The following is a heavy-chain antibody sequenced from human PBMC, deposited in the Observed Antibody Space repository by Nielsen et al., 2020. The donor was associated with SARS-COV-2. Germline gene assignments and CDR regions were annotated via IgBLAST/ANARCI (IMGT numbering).Heavy chain of an antibody. J-gene: IGHJ6*03. CDR2: INQDAREK. CDR3: ARDRTAYHYYMDV. Sequence: GGSLRLSCAASGFTFRVYWMTWVRQAPGKGLEWVANINQDAREKYYVDSVKGRFSISRDNAERSLYLEMTSLTAEDTAVYFCARDRTAYHYYMDVWGKGTTVTVSS. D-gene: IGHD1-1*01. CDR1: GFTFRVYW. V-gene: IGHV3-7*03.